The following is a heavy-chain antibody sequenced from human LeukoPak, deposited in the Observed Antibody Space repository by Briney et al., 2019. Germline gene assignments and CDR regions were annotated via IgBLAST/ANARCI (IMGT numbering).Heavy chain of an antibody. V-gene: IGHV4-4*09. J-gene: IGHJ4*02. CDR2: IYPRGST. CDR3: ARFSPRAMGNYLDF. CDR1: GGSLSSYY. Sequence: SETLSLTCTVSGGSLSSYYWSWIRQPPGKGLEWIGYIYPRGSTYYNPSLKSRVILSLDKSENQFSLNLSSVTAADTAVYYCARFSPRAMGNYLDFWGQGTLVTVSS. D-gene: IGHD7-27*01.